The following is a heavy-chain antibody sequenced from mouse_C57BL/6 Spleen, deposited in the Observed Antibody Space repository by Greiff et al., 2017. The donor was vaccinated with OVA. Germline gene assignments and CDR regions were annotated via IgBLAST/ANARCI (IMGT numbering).Heavy chain of an antibody. V-gene: IGHV1-15*01. Sequence: VKLQESGAELVRPGASVTLSCKASGYTFTDYEMHWVKQTPVHGLEWIGAIDTETGGTDYNQKFKGKDILTADKSSSTAYMELRSLTSEDSAVYYCTRGGYSNYFDYWGQGTTLTVSS. CDR3: TRGGYSNYFDY. CDR2: IDTETGGT. J-gene: IGHJ2*01. CDR1: GYTFTDYE. D-gene: IGHD2-5*01.